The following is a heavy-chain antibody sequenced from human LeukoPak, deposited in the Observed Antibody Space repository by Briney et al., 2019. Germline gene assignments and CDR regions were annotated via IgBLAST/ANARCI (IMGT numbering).Heavy chain of an antibody. J-gene: IGHJ5*02. D-gene: IGHD3-3*01. CDR3: ASLPTIFGVVPWFDP. CDR2: ISSSSSYI. CDR1: GFTFSSYS. V-gene: IGHV3-21*01. Sequence: GGSLRLSXAASGFTFSSYSMNWVRQAPGKGLEWVSSISSSSSYIYYADSVKGRFTISRDNAKNSLYLQMNSLRAEDTAVYYCASLPTIFGVVPWFDPWGQGTLVTVSS.